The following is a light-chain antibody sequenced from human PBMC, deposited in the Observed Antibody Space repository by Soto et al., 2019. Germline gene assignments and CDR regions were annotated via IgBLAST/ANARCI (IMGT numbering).Light chain of an antibody. CDR3: SSYAGSNSPYV. CDR2: EVN. Sequence: QSALTQPPSASGSPGQSVTISCTGTSSDVGGYKYVSWYQQHPGKAPKFLIYEVNKRPSGVPDRFSGSKSGNTASLTVSGLQAEDEADYYCSSYAGSNSPYVFGTGTKVTVL. CDR1: SSDVGGYKY. J-gene: IGLJ1*01. V-gene: IGLV2-8*01.